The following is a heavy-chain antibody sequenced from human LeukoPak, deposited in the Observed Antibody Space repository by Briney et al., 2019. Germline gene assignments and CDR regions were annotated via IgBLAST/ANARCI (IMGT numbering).Heavy chain of an antibody. V-gene: IGHV1-69*04. D-gene: IGHD4-17*01. CDR2: IIPILGIA. Sequence: SVKVSCKASGSTFRSYAISWVRQAPGPGHEWPGRIIPILGIANYAQKFQGRGTITADKSTSTAYMELSSLRSEDTAVYYSARDGPHDYGDYYYYGMDVWGQGTTVTVSS. CDR1: GSTFRSYA. CDR3: ARDGPHDYGDYYYYGMDV. J-gene: IGHJ6*02.